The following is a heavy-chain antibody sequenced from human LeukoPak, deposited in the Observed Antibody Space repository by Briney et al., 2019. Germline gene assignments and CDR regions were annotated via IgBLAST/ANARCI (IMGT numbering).Heavy chain of an antibody. V-gene: IGHV4-4*07. Sequence: SETLSLTCTVSGGSISSYYWSWIRQPAGKGLEWIGRIYTSGGTNYNPSLKSRVTMSVDTSKNQFSLKLSSVTAADTAVYYCARVRFLEWNTYYYMDVWGKGTTVTVSS. CDR1: GGSISSYY. D-gene: IGHD3-3*01. CDR3: ARVRFLEWNTYYYMDV. CDR2: IYTSGGT. J-gene: IGHJ6*03.